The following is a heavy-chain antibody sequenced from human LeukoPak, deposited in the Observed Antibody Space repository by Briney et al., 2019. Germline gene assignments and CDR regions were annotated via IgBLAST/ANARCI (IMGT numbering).Heavy chain of an antibody. V-gene: IGHV3-21*01. D-gene: IGHD6-19*01. J-gene: IGHJ4*02. CDR3: ARGSGSGWSWGTNYFDY. CDR2: ISSGSTYI. Sequence: AGGSLRLSCAASGFTFSTYSINWVRQAPGEGLEWVSSISSGSTYIYYADSVKGRFTISRDNAKNSLSLQVNSLRADDTAVYYCARGSGSGWSWGTNYFDYWGQGSLVTVSS. CDR1: GFTFSTYS.